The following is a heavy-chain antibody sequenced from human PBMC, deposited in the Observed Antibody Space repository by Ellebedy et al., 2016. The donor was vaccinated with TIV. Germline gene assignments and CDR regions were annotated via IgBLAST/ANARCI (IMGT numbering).Heavy chain of an antibody. CDR3: ASEGPRGVFTYAY. Sequence: GESLKISCAASGFPFDSYVMNWLRRAPGKGLEWVANIKPDGSEKYYVDSVKGRFTISRDNAKNSVYLQMNSLRADDTAVYYCASEGPRGVFTYAYWGQGALVTVSS. D-gene: IGHD3-10*01. V-gene: IGHV3-7*01. CDR2: IKPDGSEK. CDR1: GFPFDSYV. J-gene: IGHJ4*02.